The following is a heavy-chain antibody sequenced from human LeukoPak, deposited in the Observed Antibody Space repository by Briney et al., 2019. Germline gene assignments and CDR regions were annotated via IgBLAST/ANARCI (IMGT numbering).Heavy chain of an antibody. CDR2: IIPIFGTA. CDR3: ARTPRIAMVRGVIGAFDI. D-gene: IGHD3-10*01. CDR1: GGTFSRYA. J-gene: IGHJ3*02. V-gene: IGHV1-69*06. Sequence: ASVTVSCKASGGTFSRYAISWVRQAPGQGLEWMGGIIPIFGTANYAQKFQGRVTITADKSTSTAYMELSSLRSEDTAVYYCARTPRIAMVRGVIGAFDIWGQGTMVTVSS.